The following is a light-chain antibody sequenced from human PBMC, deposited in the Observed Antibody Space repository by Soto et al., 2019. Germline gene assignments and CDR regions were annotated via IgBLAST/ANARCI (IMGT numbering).Light chain of an antibody. CDR1: QSVSSSY. Sequence: EIVLTQSPGTLSLSPGERATLSCRASQSVSSSYLAWYQQKPGQAPRLLIYGASSRATGIPDRFSGSGSGTDFTLTISRLELEDFAVYYCQQYGSYFGQGTKLEIK. CDR3: QQYGSY. V-gene: IGKV3-20*01. CDR2: GAS. J-gene: IGKJ2*01.